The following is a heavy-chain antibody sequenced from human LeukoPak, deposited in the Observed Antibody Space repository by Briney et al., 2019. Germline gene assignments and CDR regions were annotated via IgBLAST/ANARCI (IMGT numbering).Heavy chain of an antibody. D-gene: IGHD3-22*01. CDR2: IYYSGST. J-gene: IGHJ4*02. CDR3: ARGKCDRSAYCPPDY. CDR1: GGSISSSSYY. Sequence: SETLPLTCTVSGGSISSSSYYWGWIRQPPGKGLEWIGDIYYSGSTNYNPSLKSRVIISADTSKNQFSLKLSSVTAADTAVYYCARGKCDRSAYCPPDYWGQGTLVTVSS. V-gene: IGHV4-61*05.